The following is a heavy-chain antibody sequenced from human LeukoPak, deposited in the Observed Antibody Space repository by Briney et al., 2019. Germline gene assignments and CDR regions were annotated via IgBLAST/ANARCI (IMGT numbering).Heavy chain of an antibody. D-gene: IGHD3-16*01. CDR2: IIPILGIA. V-gene: IGHV1-69*04. CDR3: ATGYDYVWGKY. CDR1: GGTFSSYA. J-gene: IGHJ4*02. Sequence: SVTVSCKASGGTFSSYAISWVRQAPGQGLEWMGRIIPILGIANYAQKFQGRVTITRDTSASTAYMELSSLRSEDTAVYYCATGYDYVWGKYWGQGTLVTVSS.